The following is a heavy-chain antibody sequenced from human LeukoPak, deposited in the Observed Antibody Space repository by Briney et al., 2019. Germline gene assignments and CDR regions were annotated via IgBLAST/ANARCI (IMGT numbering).Heavy chain of an antibody. Sequence: ASVKVSCKASGYTFTSYGISWVRQAPGQGLEWMGWISAYNGYTNYAQKLQGRVTITTDTSTSTAYMELRSLRSDDTAVYYCARFDPHNDKGSRENAFDIWGQGTMVAVSS. CDR1: GYTFTSYG. D-gene: IGHD5/OR15-5a*01. CDR3: ARFDPHNDKGSRENAFDI. CDR2: ISAYNGYT. V-gene: IGHV1-18*01. J-gene: IGHJ3*02.